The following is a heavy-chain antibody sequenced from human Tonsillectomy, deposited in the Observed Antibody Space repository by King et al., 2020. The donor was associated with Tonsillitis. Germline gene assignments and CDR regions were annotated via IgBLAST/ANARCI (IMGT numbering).Heavy chain of an antibody. CDR2: INPNSGGT. V-gene: IGHV1-2*02. CDR1: GYTFTGYY. D-gene: IGHD5-12*01. J-gene: IGHJ5*02. CDR3: ATINGRDGGYDRS. Sequence: QLVQSGAEVKKPGASVKVSCKASGYTFTGYYMLWVRQAPGQGLEWMGWINPNSGGTNSAQKFQGRLTMTRDTSISTAYMVLSRLRSDDTAVYYCATINGRDGGYDRSWGQGTLVTVSS.